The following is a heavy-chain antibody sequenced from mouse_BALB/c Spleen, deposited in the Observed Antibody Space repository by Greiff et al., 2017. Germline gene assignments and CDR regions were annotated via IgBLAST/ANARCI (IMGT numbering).Heavy chain of an antibody. D-gene: IGHD2-3*01. Sequence: EVQRVESGGGLVQPGGSRKLSCAASGFTFSDYGMAWVRQAPGKGPEWVAFISNLAYSIYYADTVTGRFTISRENAKNTLYLEMSSLRSEDTAMYYCARDDDGYAMDYWGQGTSVTVSS. CDR1: GFTFSDYG. CDR3: ARDDDGYAMDY. J-gene: IGHJ4*01. V-gene: IGHV5-15*02. CDR2: ISNLAYSI.